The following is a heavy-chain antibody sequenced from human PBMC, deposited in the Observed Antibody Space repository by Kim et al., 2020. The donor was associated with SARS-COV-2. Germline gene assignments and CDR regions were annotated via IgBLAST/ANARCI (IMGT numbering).Heavy chain of an antibody. CDR2: ISWNSGSI. Sequence: GGSLRLSCAASGFTFDDYAMHWVRQAPGKGLEWVSGISWNSGSIGYADSVKGRFTISRDNAKNSLYLQMNSLRAEDTALYYCAKVVIESSSWYGGMDVWGQGTTVTVSS. J-gene: IGHJ6*02. D-gene: IGHD6-13*01. CDR3: AKVVIESSSWYGGMDV. V-gene: IGHV3-9*01. CDR1: GFTFDDYA.